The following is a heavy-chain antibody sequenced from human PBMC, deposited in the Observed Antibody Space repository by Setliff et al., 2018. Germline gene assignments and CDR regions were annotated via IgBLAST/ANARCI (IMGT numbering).Heavy chain of an antibody. Sequence: SETLSLTCTVSGGSISNSTFYWGWIRQPPGKGLEWIGSINYYGSIFDDGTTYSTYYNPALKSRATISIDTSKSQFSLKLSSMTAADTALYYCARNPDFLQYSFDLWGRGTLVTVSS. V-gene: IGHV4-39*07. CDR2: INYYGSIFDDGTTYST. J-gene: IGHJ2*01. CDR3: ARNPDFLQYSFDL. D-gene: IGHD5-12*01. CDR1: GGSISNSTFY.